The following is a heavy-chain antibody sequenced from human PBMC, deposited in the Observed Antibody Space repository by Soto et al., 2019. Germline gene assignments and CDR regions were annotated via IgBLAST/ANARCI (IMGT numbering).Heavy chain of an antibody. V-gene: IGHV4-39*01. D-gene: IGHD3-10*01. CDR2: IYYSGST. CDR1: GGSISSSSYY. CDR3: ASEITYYYGSGSYLAPEFDY. Sequence: SETLSLTCTVSGGSISSSSYYWGWIRQPPGKGLEWIGSIYYSGSTYYNPSLKSRVTISVDTSKNQFSLKLSSVTAADTAVYYCASEITYYYGSGSYLAPEFDYWGQGTLVTVSS. J-gene: IGHJ4*02.